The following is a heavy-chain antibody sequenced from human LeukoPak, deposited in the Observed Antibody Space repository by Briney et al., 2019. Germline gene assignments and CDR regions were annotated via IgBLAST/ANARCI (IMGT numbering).Heavy chain of an antibody. D-gene: IGHD3-10*01. J-gene: IGHJ3*02. Sequence: PGGSLRLSCVTSGFNFNIHHMTWVRQAPGEGLEWVSIITFSADTTYYADSVKGRFTISRDNSKNTLYLQMNSLRAEDTAVYYCAKKSQSRGRGAFDIWGQGTMVTVSS. CDR3: AKKSQSRGRGAFDI. CDR2: ITFSADTT. CDR1: GFNFNIHH. V-gene: IGHV3-23*01.